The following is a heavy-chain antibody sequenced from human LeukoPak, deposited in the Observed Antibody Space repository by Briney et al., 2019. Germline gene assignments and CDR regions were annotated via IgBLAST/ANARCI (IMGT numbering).Heavy chain of an antibody. CDR2: ISPTGSTT. CDR3: ARGPNSNWSGLDF. D-gene: IGHD6-6*01. CDR1: EFTFSGYA. Sequence: GGSLRLSCAASEFTFSGYAMSWVRQAPGKGLVWVSRISPTGSTTSYADSVKGRFTVSRDNAKNTLYLQVNNLRAEDTAVYYCARGPNSNWSGLDFWGQGTLLTVSS. V-gene: IGHV3-74*01. J-gene: IGHJ4*02.